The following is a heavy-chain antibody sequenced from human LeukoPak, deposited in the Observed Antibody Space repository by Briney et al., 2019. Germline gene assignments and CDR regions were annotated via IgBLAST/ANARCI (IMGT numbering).Heavy chain of an antibody. V-gene: IGHV4-59*08. CDR3: ARQLRGEAVAGHVKPFAY. Sequence: SETLSLTCTVSGGSLSGDYWNWIRRPPRKGLGWSGDIYYGGGTNDTPSLKRRAPKPVDTSKNNCSLKRSPVTAADTAVYFCARQLRGEAVAGHVKPFAYWGQGTLVTVSS. CDR1: GGSLSGDY. CDR2: IYYGGGT. J-gene: IGHJ4*02. D-gene: IGHD6-19*01.